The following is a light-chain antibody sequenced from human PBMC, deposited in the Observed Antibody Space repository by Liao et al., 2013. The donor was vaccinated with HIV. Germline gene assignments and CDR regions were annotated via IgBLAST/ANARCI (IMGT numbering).Light chain of an antibody. J-gene: IGLJ2*01. CDR3: QARDSSTLV. CDR2: EAY. CDR1: KLEDKF. V-gene: IGLV3-1*01. Sequence: SYELTQPPSMSVSPGQTASITCSGDKLEDKFANWYQQKPGQSPVLVIYEAYKRPSGIPERFSGSNSGNTATLTISGTQAMDEADYYCQARDSSTLVFGGGTKLTVL.